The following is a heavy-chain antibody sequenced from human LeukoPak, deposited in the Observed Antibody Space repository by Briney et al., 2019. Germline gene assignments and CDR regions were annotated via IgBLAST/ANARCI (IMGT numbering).Heavy chain of an antibody. Sequence: GGSLRLSCVASGFTFHNFAMHWVRQAPGKGLEWVAVISYDGSNKYYADSVKGRFTISRDNSKNTLYLQMNSLRAEDTAVYYCARDISDYDFWSGSPSDWGQGTLVTVSS. V-gene: IGHV3-30-3*01. CDR2: ISYDGSNK. CDR3: ARDISDYDFWSGSPSD. CDR1: GFTFHNFA. J-gene: IGHJ4*02. D-gene: IGHD3-3*01.